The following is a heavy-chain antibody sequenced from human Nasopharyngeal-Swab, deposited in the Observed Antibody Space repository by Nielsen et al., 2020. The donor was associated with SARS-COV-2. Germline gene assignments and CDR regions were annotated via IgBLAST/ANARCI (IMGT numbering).Heavy chain of an antibody. CDR2: TYYRSKWYN. V-gene: IGHV6-1*01. D-gene: IGHD6-13*01. J-gene: IGHJ5*02. CDR3: ARHHSSSWGDWFDP. Sequence: SQTLSLTCSISGDSVSSNSAVWNWIRQSPSRGLEWLGRTYYRSKWYNDYAVSVKSRITINPDTSKNQFSLQLNSVTPEDTAVYYCARHHSSSWGDWFDPWGQGTLVTVSS. CDR1: GDSVSSNSAV.